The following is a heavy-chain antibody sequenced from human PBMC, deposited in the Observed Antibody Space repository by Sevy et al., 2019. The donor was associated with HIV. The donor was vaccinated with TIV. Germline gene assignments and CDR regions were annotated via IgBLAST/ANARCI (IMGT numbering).Heavy chain of an antibody. D-gene: IGHD5-12*01. CDR3: ARGIVAYYFDY. CDR2: IYYSGFT. Sequence: SETLSLTCTVSGDSISNYYWSWIRQPPGKGLEWIGYIYYSGFTNYIPSLKSRVTISVDTSKNQFSLKLSSVTAADTAVYFCARGIVAYYFDYWGQGTLVTVSS. V-gene: IGHV4-59*01. J-gene: IGHJ4*02. CDR1: GDSISNYY.